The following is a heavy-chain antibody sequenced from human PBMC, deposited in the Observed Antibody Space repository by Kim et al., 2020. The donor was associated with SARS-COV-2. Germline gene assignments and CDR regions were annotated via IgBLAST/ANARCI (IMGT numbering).Heavy chain of an antibody. CDR3: ASEGSSDAFDI. J-gene: IGHJ3*02. Sequence: NSNPSLTSRVPISVATSKNQFSLKLSSVTAADTAVYYCASEGSSDAFDIWGQGTMVTVSS. V-gene: IGHV4-34*01.